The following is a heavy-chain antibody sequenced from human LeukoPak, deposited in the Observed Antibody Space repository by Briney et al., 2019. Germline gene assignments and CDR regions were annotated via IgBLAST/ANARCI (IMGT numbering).Heavy chain of an antibody. J-gene: IGHJ5*02. D-gene: IGHD1-26*01. V-gene: IGHV4-59*01. CDR3: ARDPSPFYSGSYLGFDP. CDR2: IYYSGST. Sequence: SETLSLTCTVSGGSISSYYWSWIRQPPGKGLEWIGYIYYSGSTNYNPSLKSRVTISVDTSKDQFSLKLSSVTAADTAVYYCARDPSPFYSGSYLGFDPWGQGTLVTVSS. CDR1: GGSISSYY.